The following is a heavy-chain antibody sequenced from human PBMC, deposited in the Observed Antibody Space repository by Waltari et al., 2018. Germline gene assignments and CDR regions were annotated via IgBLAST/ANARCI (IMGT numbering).Heavy chain of an antibody. CDR3: ARHSDKSGTDY. CDR2: IYAGDSDA. J-gene: IGHJ4*02. CDR1: GYRFSSWW. D-gene: IGHD1-26*01. V-gene: IGHV5-51*01. Sequence: EVQLVQSGAEVKKPGESLKISCRGSGYRFSSWWIGWVRQMPGKGLEWMGIIYAGDSDARYSPSFQGHVTISVDKSANTAYLQWTSLRASDSAMYYCARHSDKSGTDYWGQGTLVTVSS.